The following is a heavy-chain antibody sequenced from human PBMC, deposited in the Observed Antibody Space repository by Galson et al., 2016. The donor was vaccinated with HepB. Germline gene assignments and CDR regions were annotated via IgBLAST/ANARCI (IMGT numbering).Heavy chain of an antibody. CDR2: ISYDGTNK. J-gene: IGHJ3*02. V-gene: IGHV3-30*03. CDR1: GFTFSTFG. Sequence: SLRLSCAASGFTFSTFGMHWVRQAPGKGLEWVAVISYDGTNKYFADSVKGRFTISRDNSKNTLYLQMNSLRAEDTAMYFCARVIGGTLDALDTWGQGTMVTVSS. CDR3: ARVIGGTLDALDT. D-gene: IGHD2-21*01.